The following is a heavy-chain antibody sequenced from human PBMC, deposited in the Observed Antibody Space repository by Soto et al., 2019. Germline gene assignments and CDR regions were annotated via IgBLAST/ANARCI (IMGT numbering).Heavy chain of an antibody. V-gene: IGHV3-11*01. Sequence: GGSLRLSCAASGFTFSDYYMSWIRQAPGKGLEWVSYISSSGSTIYYADSVKGRFTISRDNAKNSLYLQMNSLRAEDTAVYYCARGSPYSSGWFNAFDIWGQGTMVTVSS. CDR2: ISSSGSTI. CDR1: GFTFSDYY. D-gene: IGHD6-19*01. J-gene: IGHJ3*02. CDR3: ARGSPYSSGWFNAFDI.